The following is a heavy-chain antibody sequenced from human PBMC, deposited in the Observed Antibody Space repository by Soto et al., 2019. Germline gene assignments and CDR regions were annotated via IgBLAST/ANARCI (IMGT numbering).Heavy chain of an antibody. D-gene: IGHD6-13*01. CDR1: GGSISSGGYY. V-gene: IGHV4-31*03. J-gene: IGHJ4*02. CDR3: ARHYSSSWTNYFDY. CDR2: IYYSGST. Sequence: SETLSLTCTVSGGSISSGGYYWSWIRQHPGKGLEWIGYIYYSGSTYYNPSLKSRVTISVDTSKNQFSLKLSSVTAADTAVYYCARHYSSSWTNYFDYWGQGTLVTVSS.